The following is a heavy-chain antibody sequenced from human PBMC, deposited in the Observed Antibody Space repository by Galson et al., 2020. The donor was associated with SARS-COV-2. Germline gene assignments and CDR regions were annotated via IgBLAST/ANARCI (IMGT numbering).Heavy chain of an antibody. CDR2: IIPIFGTA. CDR1: GGTFSSYA. J-gene: IGHJ4*02. Sequence: SVKVSCKASGGTFSSYAISWVRQAPGQGLEWMGGIIPIFGTANYAQKFQGRVTITADESTSTAYMELSRLRSEDTAVYYCARLKPHPHSSGYETNPFDYWGQGTLVTVSS. V-gene: IGHV1-69*13. D-gene: IGHD3-22*01. CDR3: ARLKPHPHSSGYETNPFDY.